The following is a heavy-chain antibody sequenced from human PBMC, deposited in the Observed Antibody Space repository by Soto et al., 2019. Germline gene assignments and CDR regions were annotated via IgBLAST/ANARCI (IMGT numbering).Heavy chain of an antibody. V-gene: IGHV3-30*02. D-gene: IGHD5-12*01. CDR3: AKGRIVATAKAMSAFDI. CDR2: IWYDGSNK. CDR1: GFTFSSYG. J-gene: IGHJ3*02. Sequence: PGGSLRLSCAASGFTFSSYGMHWVRQAPGKGLEWVAVIWYDGSNKYYADSVKGRFTISRDNSKNTLYLQMNSLRAEDTAVYYCAKGRIVATAKAMSAFDIWGQGTVVTVSS.